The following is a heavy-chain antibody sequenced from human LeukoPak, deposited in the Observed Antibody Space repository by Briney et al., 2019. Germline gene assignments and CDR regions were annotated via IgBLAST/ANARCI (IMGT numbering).Heavy chain of an antibody. J-gene: IGHJ6*02. Sequence: GGSLRLSCVASGFTFSNYGMHWVRQAPGKGLEWVAVISADGYNKYSADSVKGRFTISRDNSKNTLFLQMNSLRAEDTAVYYCRAVAGTDYYYGMDVWGQGTTVTVSS. CDR1: GFTFSNYG. CDR2: ISADGYNK. D-gene: IGHD6-19*01. V-gene: IGHV3-30*03. CDR3: RAVAGTDYYYGMDV.